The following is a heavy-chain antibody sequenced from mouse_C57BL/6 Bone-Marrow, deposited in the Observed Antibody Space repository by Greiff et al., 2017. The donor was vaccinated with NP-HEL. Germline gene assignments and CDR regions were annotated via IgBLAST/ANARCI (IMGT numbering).Heavy chain of an antibody. Sequence: VQLQQSGPELVKPGASVKISCKASGYSFTDYNMNWVKQSTGKSLEWIGVIYPNYGTTSYNQKFKGKATLTVDQSSRTAYMQLNSLTSEDSAVYYGASSIYYYGSSFLIDYWGQGTTLTVSS. CDR1: GYSFTDYN. CDR2: IYPNYGTT. J-gene: IGHJ2*01. CDR3: ASSIYYYGSSFLIDY. D-gene: IGHD1-1*01. V-gene: IGHV1-39*01.